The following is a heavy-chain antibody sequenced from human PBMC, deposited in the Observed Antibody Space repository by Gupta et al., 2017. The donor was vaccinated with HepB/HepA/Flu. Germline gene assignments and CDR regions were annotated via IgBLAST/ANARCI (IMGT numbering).Heavy chain of an antibody. Sequence: EVHLLESGGGLVQPGGSLRLSCAASGFTFENYAMHWVRQAPGKGPELVIRYSDRGCKNNQTKVVKGRFTISRDNSKNMFFLQMDSLRVEDTAIYYCVRRGIVGDTDWFDPWGQGTLVTVSS. CDR3: VRRGIVGDTDWFDP. CDR1: GFTFENYA. V-gene: IGHV3-23*01. D-gene: IGHD1-26*01. CDR2: YSDRGCKN. J-gene: IGHJ5*02.